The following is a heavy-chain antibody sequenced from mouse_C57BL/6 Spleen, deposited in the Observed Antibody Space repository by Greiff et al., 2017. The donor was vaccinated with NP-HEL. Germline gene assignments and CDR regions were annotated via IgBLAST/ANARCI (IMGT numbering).Heavy chain of an antibody. Sequence: QVQLQQSGAELVKPGASVKLSCKASGYTFTSYWMHWVKQRPGQGLEWIGMIHPNSGSTNYNEKFKSKATLTVDKSSSTAYMQLSSLTSEDSAVYYCGGSTMVTTGFAYWGQGTLVTVSA. D-gene: IGHD2-2*01. J-gene: IGHJ3*01. CDR2: IHPNSGST. CDR3: GGSTMVTTGFAY. CDR1: GYTFTSYW. V-gene: IGHV1-64*01.